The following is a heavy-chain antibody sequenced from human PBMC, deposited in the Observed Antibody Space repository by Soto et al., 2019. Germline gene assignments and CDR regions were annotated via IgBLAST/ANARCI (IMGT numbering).Heavy chain of an antibody. D-gene: IGHD3-10*01. V-gene: IGHV3-33*01. Sequence: QVQLVESGGGVVQPGRSLRLSCAASGFTFSNYAMSWVRQAPGKGLEWVAVIWHDGSIKYYAESVKGRFTVSRDNPKNTLYLQMNSLRAEDTAVYYCARVTFGNYFDYWGRGTLVTVSS. J-gene: IGHJ4*02. CDR2: IWHDGSIK. CDR1: GFTFSNYA. CDR3: ARVTFGNYFDY.